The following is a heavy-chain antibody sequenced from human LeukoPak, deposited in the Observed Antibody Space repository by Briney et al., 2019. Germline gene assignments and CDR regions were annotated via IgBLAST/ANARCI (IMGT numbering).Heavy chain of an antibody. CDR2: INRGGAT. CDR3: TWLYRGYDYTSCH. J-gene: IGHJ4*02. CDR1: GFTVSSTY. D-gene: IGHD5-12*01. V-gene: IGHV3-53*01. Sequence: GGSLRLSCSASGFTVSSTYMIWVRQTPGKGLEWVSIINRGGATSYAASVKGRFTTTRNNTKNSLFMQMNSLREEDMVVYDCTWLYRGYDYTSCHWGQGTLVTVSS.